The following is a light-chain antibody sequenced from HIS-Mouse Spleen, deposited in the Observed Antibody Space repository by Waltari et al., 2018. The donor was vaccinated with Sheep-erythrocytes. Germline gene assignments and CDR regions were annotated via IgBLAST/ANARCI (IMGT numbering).Light chain of an antibody. V-gene: IGLV3-1*01. CDR3: QAWDSSTAV. Sequence: SYELTQPPSVSVSPGQTASITCSGDKLGDKYACWYQQKPGQSPVLVIHQGSKRPSGIPERFSGSNSGNTATLTISGTQAMDEADYCCQAWDSSTAVFGGGTKLTVL. J-gene: IGLJ2*01. CDR1: KLGDKY. CDR2: QGS.